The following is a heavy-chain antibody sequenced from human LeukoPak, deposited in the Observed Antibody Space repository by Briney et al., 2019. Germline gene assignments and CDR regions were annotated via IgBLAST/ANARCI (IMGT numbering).Heavy chain of an antibody. V-gene: IGHV3-74*01. CDR3: ARGADHGGSYYPD. CDR2: MKTDGTRI. Sequence: GGSLRLSCAASGFRFSNSWMYWVRQGPGKGPVWVSRMKTDGTRIEYADSVKGRFTISRDNAKNTLFLQMSSLRVEDTAVYYCARGADHGGSYYPDWGQGTRVTVSS. CDR1: GFRFSNSW. J-gene: IGHJ4*02. D-gene: IGHD3-10*01.